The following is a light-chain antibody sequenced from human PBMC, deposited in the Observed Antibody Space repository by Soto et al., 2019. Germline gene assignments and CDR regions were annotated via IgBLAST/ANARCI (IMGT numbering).Light chain of an antibody. V-gene: IGLV2-14*01. CDR1: TSDVGAYKY. CDR3: SSYTSTNTQV. CDR2: EVS. Sequence: QSALTQPASVSGSPGQSITISCTGTTSDVGAYKYVSWYQQHHGKAPKLMIYEVSNRPSGVSNRFSGSKSGNTASVTISGLKSEDEADYYCSSYTSTNTQVFGTGAKLTVL. J-gene: IGLJ1*01.